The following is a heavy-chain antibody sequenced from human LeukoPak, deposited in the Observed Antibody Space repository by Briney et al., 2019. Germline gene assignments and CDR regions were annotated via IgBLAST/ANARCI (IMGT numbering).Heavy chain of an antibody. CDR1: GGSISSGGYS. D-gene: IGHD5-24*01. CDR2: IYHSGST. J-gene: IGHJ4*02. Sequence: SQTLSLTCAVSGGSISSGGYSWSWIRQPPGKGLEWIGYIYHSGSTYYNPSLKSRVTISVDTSKNQFSLKLSSVTAADTAVYYCAALRRDGYNFFDYWGQGTLVTVSS. V-gene: IGHV4-30-2*01. CDR3: AALRRDGYNFFDY.